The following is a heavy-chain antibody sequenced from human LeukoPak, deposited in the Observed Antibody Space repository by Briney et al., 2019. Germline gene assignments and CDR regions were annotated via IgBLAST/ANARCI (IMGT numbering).Heavy chain of an antibody. CDR3: ARDRSRTFTMIEPDAFDI. CDR1: GGTFSSYA. J-gene: IGHJ3*02. D-gene: IGHD3-22*01. CDR2: IIPIFGTA. V-gene: IGHV1-69*05. Sequence: SVKVSCKATGGTFSSYAISWVRQAPGQGLEWMGGIIPIFGTANYAQKFQGRITITTDESTSTAYMELSSLRSEDTAVYYCARDRSRTFTMIEPDAFDIWGQGTMVTVSS.